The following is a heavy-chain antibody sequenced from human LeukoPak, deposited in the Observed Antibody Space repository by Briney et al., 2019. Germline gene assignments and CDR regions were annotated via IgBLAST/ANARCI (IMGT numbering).Heavy chain of an antibody. CDR2: INHSGST. D-gene: IGHD4-17*01. CDR3: ARGETDYGDYVGFDP. V-gene: IGHV4-34*01. Sequence: SETLSLTCAVYGGSFSGYYWSWIRQPPGKGLEWIGEINHSGSTNYNPSLKSRVTISVDTSKNQFSLKLSSVTAADMAVYYCARGETDYGDYVGFDPWGQGTLVTVSS. J-gene: IGHJ5*02. CDR1: GGSFSGYY.